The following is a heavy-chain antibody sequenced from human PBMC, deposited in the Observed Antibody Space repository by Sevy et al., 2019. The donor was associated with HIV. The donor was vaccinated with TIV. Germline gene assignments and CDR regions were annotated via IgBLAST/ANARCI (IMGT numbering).Heavy chain of an antibody. Sequence: GGSLRLSCAASGFSLETYWMNWVRQAPGKPLEWVANIKEDDTVKYYVDSVKGRFTIFRDNGRNLVYLVMINLRVEDTALYYCVRAIQSEGSFWGQGTLVTVSS. CDR2: IKEDDTVK. CDR1: GFSLETYW. D-gene: IGHD2-2*02. CDR3: VRAIQSEGSF. J-gene: IGHJ4*02. V-gene: IGHV3-7*04.